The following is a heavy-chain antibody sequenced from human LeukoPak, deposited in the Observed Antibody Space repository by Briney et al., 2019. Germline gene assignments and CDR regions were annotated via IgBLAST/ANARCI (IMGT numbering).Heavy chain of an antibody. D-gene: IGHD3-22*01. Sequence: KSSETLSLTCTVSGGSISSISYYWGWIRQPPGKGPEWLGSIYYSGSTYYNPSLKSRVTISVDTSRNQFSLKLSSVTAADTAVYYCAGLGTYYYDSSRYSAFDYWGQGTLVTVSS. J-gene: IGHJ4*02. CDR3: AGLGTYYYDSSRYSAFDY. V-gene: IGHV4-39*01. CDR1: GGSISSISYY. CDR2: IYYSGST.